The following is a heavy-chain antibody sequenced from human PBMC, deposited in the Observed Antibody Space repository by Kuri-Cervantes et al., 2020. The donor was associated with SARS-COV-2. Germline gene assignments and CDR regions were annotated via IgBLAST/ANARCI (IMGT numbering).Heavy chain of an antibody. CDR3: ARREGGGSYNVAFDT. CDR2: IYHSGSI. J-gene: IGHJ3*02. D-gene: IGHD1-26*01. CDR1: DDSISRGYY. Sequence: ESLKISCAVSDDSISRGYYWGWIRQSPGKGLEWIGSIYHSGSIFYNPSLKSRITILLDTSKNQFSLKLTSVTAADTAVYYCARREGGGSYNVAFDTWGQGTLVTVSS. V-gene: IGHV4-38-2*01.